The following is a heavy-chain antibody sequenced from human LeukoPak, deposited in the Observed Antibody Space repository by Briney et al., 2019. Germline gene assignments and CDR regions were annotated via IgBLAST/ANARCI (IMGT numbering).Heavy chain of an antibody. CDR1: GYTFTSHD. D-gene: IGHD1-1*01. CDR3: ARGYSATLRTTGNDY. J-gene: IGHJ4*02. Sequence: ASVKVSCKASGYTFTSHDINWVRQATGQGLEWMGWMNPNSGNTGYAQDFQGRVAMTRDTSINTAYLDLYSLRSEDTAIYYCARGYSATLRTTGNDYWGQGTQVTVSS. V-gene: IGHV1-8*01. CDR2: MNPNSGNT.